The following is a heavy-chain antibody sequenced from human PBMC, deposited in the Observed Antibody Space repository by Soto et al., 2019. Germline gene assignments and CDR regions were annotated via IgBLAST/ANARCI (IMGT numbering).Heavy chain of an antibody. Sequence: SETLSLTCAVSGGSISSSNWWSWVRQPPGKGLEWIGEIYHSGSTNYNPSLKSRVTISVDKSKNQFSLKLSSVTAADTAVYYCARSGWYGGYYYYYYGMDVWGQGTTVTVSS. V-gene: IGHV4-4*02. CDR1: GGSISSSNW. CDR2: IYHSGST. CDR3: ARSGWYGGYYYYYYGMDV. D-gene: IGHD6-19*01. J-gene: IGHJ6*02.